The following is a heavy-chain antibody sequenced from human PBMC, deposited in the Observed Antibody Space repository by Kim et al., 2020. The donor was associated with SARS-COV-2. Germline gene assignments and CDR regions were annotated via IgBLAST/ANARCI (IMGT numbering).Heavy chain of an antibody. CDR3: ARDHSSAYPYYDYYYMDV. V-gene: IGHV7-4-1*02. D-gene: IGHD2-2*01. Sequence: ASVKVSCKPSGYTFTSYAMNWVRQAPGQGLEWMGWINTNTGNPTYAQGFTGRFVFSLDTSVSTAYLQISSLKAEDTAVYYCARDHSSAYPYYDYYYMDVWGKGTTVTVSS. J-gene: IGHJ6*03. CDR2: INTNTGNP. CDR1: GYTFTSYA.